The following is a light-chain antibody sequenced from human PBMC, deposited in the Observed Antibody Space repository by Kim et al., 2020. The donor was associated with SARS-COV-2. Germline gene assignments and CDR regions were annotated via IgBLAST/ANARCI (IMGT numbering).Light chain of an antibody. CDR1: QGISSY. J-gene: IGKJ5*01. CDR2: AAS. CDR3: QQYYSYPIT. Sequence: ASTGDRVTITCRASQGISSYLAWYQQKPGKAPKLLIYAASTLQSGVPSRFSGSGSGTDFTLTISSLQSEDFATYYCQQYYSYPITFGQGTRLEIK. V-gene: IGKV1-8*01.